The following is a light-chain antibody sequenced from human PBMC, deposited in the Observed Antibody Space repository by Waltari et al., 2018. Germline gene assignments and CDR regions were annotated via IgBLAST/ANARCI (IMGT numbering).Light chain of an antibody. CDR1: QSVTRNY. CDR2: GAS. V-gene: IGKV3-20*01. J-gene: IGKJ3*01. CDR3: QQYGTSLFT. Sequence: EIVLTQSPGTLSLSPGERATLSCRASQSVTRNYLAWYHQKPGQAPSLLIYGASSRATGIPDRFSGSGSGTDFTLTISRLEPEDFAVYYCQQYGTSLFTFGPGTKVEIK.